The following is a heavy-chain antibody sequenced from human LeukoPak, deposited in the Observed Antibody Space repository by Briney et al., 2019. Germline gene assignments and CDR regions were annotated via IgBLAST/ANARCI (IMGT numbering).Heavy chain of an antibody. Sequence: PSETLSLTCTVSGGSISRYYWSWIRQPPGKGLEWIGYIYYSGSTNYNPSLKSRVTISVDTSKNQFSLKLSSVTAADTAVYYCARVYSSGWHHYYYYGMDVWGQGTTVTVSS. CDR3: ARVYSSGWHHYYYYGMDV. CDR1: GGSISRYY. CDR2: IYYSGST. V-gene: IGHV4-59*01. D-gene: IGHD6-19*01. J-gene: IGHJ6*02.